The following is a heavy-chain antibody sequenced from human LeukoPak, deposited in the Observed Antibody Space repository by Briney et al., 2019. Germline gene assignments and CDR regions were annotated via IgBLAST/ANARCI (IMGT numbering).Heavy chain of an antibody. CDR2: IKQDRSEK. CDR1: GFTFSSYW. J-gene: IGHJ4*02. Sequence: PGGSLRLSCAASGFTFSSYWMSWVRQAPGKGLEWVANIKQDRSEKYFVDSVKGRFTISRDNAKNSLYLQMNSLRAEDTAVYYCARDRLHYGEYEKTFDYWGQGTLVTVSS. D-gene: IGHD4-17*01. V-gene: IGHV3-7*01. CDR3: ARDRLHYGEYEKTFDY.